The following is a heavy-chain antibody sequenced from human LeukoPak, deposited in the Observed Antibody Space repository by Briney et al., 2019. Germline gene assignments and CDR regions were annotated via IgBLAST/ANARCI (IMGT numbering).Heavy chain of an antibody. CDR2: IAFDGSNR. Sequence: SGGSLRLSCAASGFNFNNFCMHWVRQAPGKWLEWLAIIAFDGSNRYYIASVQGRFTISRDNSKNTVYLQMDSLRPEDTAVYYCAKDKSYGSGIDHWGQGALVTVSS. J-gene: IGHJ4*02. D-gene: IGHD5-24*01. V-gene: IGHV3-30*02. CDR1: GFNFNNFC. CDR3: AKDKSYGSGIDH.